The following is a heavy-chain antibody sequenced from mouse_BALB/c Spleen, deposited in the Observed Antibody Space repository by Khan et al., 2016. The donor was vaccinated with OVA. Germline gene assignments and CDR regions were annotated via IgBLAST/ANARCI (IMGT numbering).Heavy chain of an antibody. Sequence: QVQLQQSGPELVKPGAVVKMSCKASGYTFTDYVISWVKQRTGQGPEWIGEIYPGSGSTYYNEKFKGKATLTADKSSNTAYMQLRSLTSEDSAGYFCTRSYDGAWFAYWGQGTLVTVSA. CDR1: GYTFTDYV. D-gene: IGHD1-1*01. V-gene: IGHV1-81*01. J-gene: IGHJ3*01. CDR3: TRSYDGAWFAY. CDR2: IYPGSGST.